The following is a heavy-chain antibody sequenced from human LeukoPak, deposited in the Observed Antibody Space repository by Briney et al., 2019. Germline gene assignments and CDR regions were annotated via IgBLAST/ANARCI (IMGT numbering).Heavy chain of an antibody. J-gene: IGHJ4*02. Sequence: SETLSLTCAVSGGSISSSNWWSWVRQPPGKGLEWIGEIYHSGSTNYNPSLKSRVTISVDKSKNQFSLKLSSVTAADTAVYYCARSQGLLWFGELSFPRYFDYWGQGTLVTVSS. D-gene: IGHD3-10*01. CDR3: ARSQGLLWFGELSFPRYFDY. CDR1: GGSISSSNW. CDR2: IYHSGST. V-gene: IGHV4-4*02.